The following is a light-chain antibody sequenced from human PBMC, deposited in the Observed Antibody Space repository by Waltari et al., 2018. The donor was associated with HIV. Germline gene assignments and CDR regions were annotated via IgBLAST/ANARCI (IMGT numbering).Light chain of an antibody. CDR3: CSCPRSGIRYV. CDR2: EVT. J-gene: IGLJ1*01. Sequence: QSALTQPASVSGSPGQSITISCPGTSSNVGSDDLAYWYQQHPGEAPKLIIYEVTKRPSGVSNRFSGSKSGNTASLTISGLQAEDEADYYCCSCPRSGIRYVFGTGTKVTVL. CDR1: SSNVGSDDL. V-gene: IGLV2-23*02.